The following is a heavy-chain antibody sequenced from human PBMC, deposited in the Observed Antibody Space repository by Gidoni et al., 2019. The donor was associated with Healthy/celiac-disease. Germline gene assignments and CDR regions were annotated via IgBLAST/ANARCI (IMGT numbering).Heavy chain of an antibody. CDR1: GGTFSSYA. J-gene: IGHJ6*03. Sequence: QVQLVQSGAEVKQPGSSVQVSGKASGGTFSSYAISWVRQAPGQGLAWMGGIIPIFGTANYAQKFQGRVTITADESTSTAYMELSSLRSEDTAVYYCALTTVTTPDYYMDVWGKGTTVTVSS. D-gene: IGHD4-17*01. V-gene: IGHV1-69*01. CDR2: IIPIFGTA. CDR3: ALTTVTTPDYYMDV.